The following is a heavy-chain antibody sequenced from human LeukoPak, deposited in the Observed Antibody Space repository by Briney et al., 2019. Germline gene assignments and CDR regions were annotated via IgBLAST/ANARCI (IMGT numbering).Heavy chain of an antibody. Sequence: GGSLRLSCAASGFTLSRYTMNWVRQAPGKGLEWVSYISSSSTTIYYADSVRGRFTISRDNAKNSLFLHMNSLIDEDTAVYYCARDEEAVDYYVDYWGQGTLVTVSS. CDR1: GFTLSRYT. V-gene: IGHV3-48*02. CDR3: ARDEEAVDYYVDY. J-gene: IGHJ4*02. CDR2: ISSSSTTI. D-gene: IGHD6-19*01.